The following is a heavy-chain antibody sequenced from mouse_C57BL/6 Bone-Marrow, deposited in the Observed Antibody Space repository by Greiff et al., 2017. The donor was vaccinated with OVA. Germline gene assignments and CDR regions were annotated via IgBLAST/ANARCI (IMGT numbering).Heavy chain of an antibody. CDR3: ARLGQLRPNYFDY. Sequence: QVQLQQSGPELVKPGASVKISCKASGYAFSSSWMNWVKQRPGKGLEWIGRIYPGDGDTNYNGKFKGKATLTADKSSSTAYMQLSSLTSEDSAVYFCARLGQLRPNYFDYWGQGTTLTVSS. V-gene: IGHV1-82*01. D-gene: IGHD3-2*02. J-gene: IGHJ2*01. CDR2: IYPGDGDT. CDR1: GYAFSSSW.